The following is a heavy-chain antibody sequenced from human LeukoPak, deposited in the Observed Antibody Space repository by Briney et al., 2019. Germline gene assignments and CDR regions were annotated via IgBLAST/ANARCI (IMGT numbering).Heavy chain of an antibody. CDR1: GFTFSSYA. D-gene: IGHD5-18*01. CDR2: ISYDGSNK. J-gene: IGHJ4*02. V-gene: IGHV3-30-3*01. CDR3: AREGYSYGFAIDY. Sequence: GRSLRLSCAASGFTFSSYAMHWVRQAPGKGLEWVAVISYDGSNKYYADSVKGRFTISRDNSKNTLYLQMNSLRAEDTAVYHCAREGYSYGFAIDYWGQGTLVTVSS.